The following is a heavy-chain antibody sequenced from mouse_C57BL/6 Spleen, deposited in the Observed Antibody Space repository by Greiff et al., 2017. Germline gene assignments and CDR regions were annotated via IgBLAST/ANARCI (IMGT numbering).Heavy chain of an antibody. CDR2: ISYDGSN. CDR1: GYSITSGYY. J-gene: IGHJ2*01. CDR3: ARDAHYYGSSHSFDY. Sequence: EVKLMESGPGLVKPSQSLSLTCSVTGYSITSGYYWNWIRQFPGNKLEWMGYISYDGSNNYNPSLKNRIPITRDTSKNQFFLKLNSVTTEDTATYYCARDAHYYGSSHSFDYWGQGTTLTVSS. D-gene: IGHD1-1*01. V-gene: IGHV3-6*01.